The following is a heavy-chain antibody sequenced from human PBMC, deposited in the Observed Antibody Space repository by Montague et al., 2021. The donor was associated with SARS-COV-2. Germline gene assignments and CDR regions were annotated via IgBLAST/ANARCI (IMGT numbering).Heavy chain of an antibody. D-gene: IGHD3-10*01. V-gene: IGHV3-9*01. CDR2: MSWNSGRI. Sequence: SLRLSCAASVFTFRDYAMHWVRQAPGKGLEWVSGMSWNSGRIGYADSXKVRFTISRDNAKNSVYLQMNSLRSEDTAMYYCAKDGYYYGPGSRFDYWGQGTLVTVSS. CDR1: VFTFRDYA. CDR3: AKDGYYYGPGSRFDY. J-gene: IGHJ4*02.